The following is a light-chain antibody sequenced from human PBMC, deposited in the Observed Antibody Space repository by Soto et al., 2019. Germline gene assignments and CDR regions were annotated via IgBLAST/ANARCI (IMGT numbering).Light chain of an antibody. J-gene: IGKJ1*01. V-gene: IGKV1-5*01. Sequence: DIQMTQSPSILSASVGDRVTITFRASQSIDRWMAWYQQKPGKAPKVLIWDATTLHRGVPSRFSGSGSGTDFTLTISSLQPEDFATYYCLQDYNYPWTFGQGTKV. CDR2: DAT. CDR3: LQDYNYPWT. CDR1: QSIDRW.